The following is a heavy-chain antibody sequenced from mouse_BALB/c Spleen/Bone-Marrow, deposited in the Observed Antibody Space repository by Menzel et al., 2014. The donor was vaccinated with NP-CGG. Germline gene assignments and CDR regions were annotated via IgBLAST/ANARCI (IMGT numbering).Heavy chain of an antibody. D-gene: IGHD2-14*01. Sequence: EVQLVESGPELVKPGASVRVSCKASGYAFTNYNMNWVKQSHGKSLEWIGYIDSYSGGNNYNQKFRGKATLTFDKPSSTAYMHVNSLTSEDSAVYYCSRGVLDYFDYWGQGTTLTVSS. CDR1: GYAFTNYN. CDR3: SRGVLDYFDY. J-gene: IGHJ2*01. CDR2: IDSYSGGN. V-gene: IGHV1S135*01.